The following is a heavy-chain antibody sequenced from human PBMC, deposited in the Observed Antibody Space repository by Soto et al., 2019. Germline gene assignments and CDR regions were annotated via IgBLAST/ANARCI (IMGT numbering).Heavy chain of an antibody. V-gene: IGHV3-23*01. D-gene: IGHD6-19*01. J-gene: IGHJ4*02. CDR1: GFSLSNFA. CDR2: ISANGGRA. CDR3: AKDRVALARMGFFAS. Sequence: EVQLLESGGGLVPPGGSLRLSCAASGFSLSNFALSWVRQAPGKGLEWVSVISANGGRATYADSVKGRFTISRDNSKNELYLEMSSLRADDTATYYCAKDRVALARMGFFASWGQGTLVIVSS.